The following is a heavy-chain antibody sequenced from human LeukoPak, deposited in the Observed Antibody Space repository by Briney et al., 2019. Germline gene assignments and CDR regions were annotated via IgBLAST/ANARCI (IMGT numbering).Heavy chain of an antibody. CDR2: ISYDGSNK. V-gene: IGHV3-30-3*01. J-gene: IGHJ5*02. Sequence: QPGGSLRLSCAASGFTFSSYAMHWVRQAPGKGLEWVAVISYDGSNKYYADSVKGRFTISRDNSKNTLYLQMNSLRAEDTAVYYCAKDQPYSSGWYNWFDPWGQGTLVTVSS. CDR3: AKDQPYSSGWYNWFDP. D-gene: IGHD6-19*01. CDR1: GFTFSSYA.